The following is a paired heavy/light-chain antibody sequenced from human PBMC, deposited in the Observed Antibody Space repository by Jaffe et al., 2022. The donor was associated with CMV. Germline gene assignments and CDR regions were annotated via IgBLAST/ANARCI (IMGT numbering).Light chain of an antibody. J-gene: IGLJ2*01. CDR2: SNN. CDR3: AAWDDSLNGVV. Sequence: QSVLTQPPSASGTPGQRVTISCFGSSSNIGINTINWYQQLPGTAPKLLIYSNNQRPSGVPDRFSGSKSGTSASLAISGLQSEDEADYYCAAWDDSLNGVVFGGGTKLTVL. CDR1: SSNIGINT. V-gene: IGLV1-44*01.
Heavy chain of an antibody. V-gene: IGHV3-9*01. Sequence: EVQLVESGGGLVQPGRSLRLSCAASGFTFDDYAMHWVRQAPGKGLEWVSGISWNSNNIGYADSVKGRFTISRDNAKNSLYLQMNSLRAEDTALYYCAKDMRMVRADYFYYYGMDVWGQGTTVTVSS. CDR1: GFTFDDYA. D-gene: IGHD3-10*01. CDR3: AKDMRMVRADYFYYYGMDV. CDR2: ISWNSNNI. J-gene: IGHJ6*02.